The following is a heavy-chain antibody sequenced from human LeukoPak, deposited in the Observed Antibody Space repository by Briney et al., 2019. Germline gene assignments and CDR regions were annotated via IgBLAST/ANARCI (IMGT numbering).Heavy chain of an antibody. Sequence: GGSLRLPCAASGFTFSSYSMNWVRQAPGKGLEWVSYISSSSSIIYYADSVKGRSTISRDNAKNSLYLQMSSLRAEDTAVYYCTRVDAPSHVAEVDPFNYWGQGTLVTVSS. CDR3: TRVDAPSHVAEVDPFNY. V-gene: IGHV3-48*04. D-gene: IGHD6-13*01. CDR1: GFTFSSYS. J-gene: IGHJ4*02. CDR2: ISSSSSII.